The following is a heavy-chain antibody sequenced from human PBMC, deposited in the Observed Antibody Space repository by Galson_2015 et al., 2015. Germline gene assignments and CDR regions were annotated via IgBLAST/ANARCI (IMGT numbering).Heavy chain of an antibody. CDR3: AKTEPGIAVAGAIDY. V-gene: IGHV3-30*18. CDR2: ISYDGSNK. Sequence: SLRLSCAASGFTFSSYGMHWVRQAPGKGLEWVAVISYDGSNKYYADSVEGRFTISRDNSKDTLYLQMNSLRAEDTAVYYCAKTEPGIAVAGAIDYWGQGTLVTVSS. J-gene: IGHJ4*02. CDR1: GFTFSSYG. D-gene: IGHD6-13*01.